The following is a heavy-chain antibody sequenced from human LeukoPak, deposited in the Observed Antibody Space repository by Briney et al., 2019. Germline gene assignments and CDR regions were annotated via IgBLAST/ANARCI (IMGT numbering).Heavy chain of an antibody. CDR3: AKGDVYLWGSAFNWFDP. CDR2: INGNSGGT. CDR1: GYTFTGYY. Sequence: ASVTVSCKASGYTFTGYYMHWVRQAPGQGLEWMGWINGNSGGTKYAQKFQGRVTITRDTSISTAYMELNRLRSDDTAGYYCAKGDVYLWGSAFNWFDPWGQGTLVTVSP. J-gene: IGHJ5*02. D-gene: IGHD3-16*01. V-gene: IGHV1-2*02.